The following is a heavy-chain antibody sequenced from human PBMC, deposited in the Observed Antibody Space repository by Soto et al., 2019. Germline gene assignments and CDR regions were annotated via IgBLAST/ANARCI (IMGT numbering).Heavy chain of an antibody. CDR3: ARDPWDDGGVTLDY. J-gene: IGHJ4*02. V-gene: IGHV1-69*06. CDR1: GGTFSSYA. D-gene: IGHD1-1*01. CDR2: IIPIFGTA. Sequence: GASVKVSCKASGGTFSSYAISWVRQAPGQGLEWMGGIIPIFGTANYAQKFQGRVTITADKSTSTAYMELSSLRSEDTAAYYCARDPWDDGGVTLDYWGQGTLVTVSS.